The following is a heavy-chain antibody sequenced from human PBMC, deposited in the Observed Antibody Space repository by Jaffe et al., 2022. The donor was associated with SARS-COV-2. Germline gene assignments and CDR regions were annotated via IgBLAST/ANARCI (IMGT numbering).Heavy chain of an antibody. CDR2: ISYDGSNK. CDR3: ARGGAAAGTGVQH. J-gene: IGHJ1*01. D-gene: IGHD6-13*01. CDR1: GFTFSSYA. Sequence: QVQLVESGGGVVQPGRSLRLSCAASGFTFSSYAMHWVRQAPGKGLEWVAVISYDGSNKYYADSVKGRFTISRDNSKNTLYLQMNSLRAEDTAVYYCARGGAAAGTGVQHWGQGTLVTVSS. V-gene: IGHV3-30-3*01.